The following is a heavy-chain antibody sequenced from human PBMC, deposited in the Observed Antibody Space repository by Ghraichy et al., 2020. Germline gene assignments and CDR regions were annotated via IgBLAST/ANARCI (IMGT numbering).Heavy chain of an antibody. Sequence: LSLTCAASGFTFSSYAMSWVRQAPGKGLEWVSAISGSGGSTYYADSVKGRFTISRDNSKNTLYLQMNSLRAEDTAVYYCAKGVIAAAVNTRPWYFDLWGRGTLVTVSS. CDR3: AKGVIAAAVNTRPWYFDL. D-gene: IGHD6-13*01. CDR1: GFTFSSYA. CDR2: ISGSGGST. J-gene: IGHJ2*01. V-gene: IGHV3-23*01.